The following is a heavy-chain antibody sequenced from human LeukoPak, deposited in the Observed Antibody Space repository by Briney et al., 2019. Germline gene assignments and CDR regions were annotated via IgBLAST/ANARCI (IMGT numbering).Heavy chain of an antibody. CDR3: ARGPSRRSFYYDSSGSSRFDY. V-gene: IGHV4-34*01. CDR1: GGSFSGYY. CDR2: INHSGST. D-gene: IGHD3-22*01. Sequence: TSETLSLTCAVYGGSFSGYYWSWIRQPPGKGLEWIGEINHSGSTNYNPSLKSRVTISVDTSKNQFSLKLSSVTAADTAVYYCARGPSRRSFYYDSSGSSRFDYWGQGTLVTVSS. J-gene: IGHJ4*02.